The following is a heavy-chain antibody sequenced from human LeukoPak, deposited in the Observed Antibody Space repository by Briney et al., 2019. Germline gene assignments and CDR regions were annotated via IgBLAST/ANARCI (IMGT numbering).Heavy chain of an antibody. J-gene: IGHJ6*02. CDR1: GFTVSSNY. CDR2: IYSGGST. Sequence: PGGSLRLSCAASGFTVSSNYMSWVRQAPGKGLEWVSVIYSGGSTYYADSVKGRFTISRDNSKNTLYLQMNSLRAEDTAVYYCARDKTGNLLYGMDVWGQGTTVTVSS. V-gene: IGHV3-53*01. D-gene: IGHD1-1*01. CDR3: ARDKTGNLLYGMDV.